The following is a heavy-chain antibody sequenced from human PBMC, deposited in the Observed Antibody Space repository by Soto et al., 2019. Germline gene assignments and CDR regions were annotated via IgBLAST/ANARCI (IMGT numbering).Heavy chain of an antibody. CDR2: IYYSGST. Sequence: PSETLSLTCTVSGGSISSGDYYWSWIRQPPGKGLEWIGYIYYSGSTYYNPSLKSRVTISVDTSKNQFSLKLSSVTAADMAVYYCARVGGFGATTIDYWGQGTLVTSPQ. D-gene: IGHD3-10*01. J-gene: IGHJ4*02. CDR3: ARVGGFGATTIDY. V-gene: IGHV4-30-4*01. CDR1: GGSISSGDYY.